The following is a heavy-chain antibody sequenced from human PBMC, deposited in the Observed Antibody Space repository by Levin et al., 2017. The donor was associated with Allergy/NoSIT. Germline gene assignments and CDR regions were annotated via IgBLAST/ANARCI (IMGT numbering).Heavy chain of an antibody. V-gene: IGHV3-33*01. D-gene: IGHD3-22*01. Sequence: GGSLRLSCAASGFTFSSYGMHWVRQAPGKGLEWVAVIWYDGSNKYYADSVKGRFTISRDNSKNTLYLQMNSLRAEDTAVYYCARGSYYYDSSGYFCADYWGQGTLVTVSS. CDR2: IWYDGSNK. CDR3: ARGSYYYDSSGYFCADY. CDR1: GFTFSSYG. J-gene: IGHJ4*02.